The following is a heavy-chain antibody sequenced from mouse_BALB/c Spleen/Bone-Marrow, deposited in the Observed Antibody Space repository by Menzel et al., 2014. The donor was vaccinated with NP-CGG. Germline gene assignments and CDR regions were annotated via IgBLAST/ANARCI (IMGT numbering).Heavy chain of an antibody. CDR3: VRHGVYAFFFE. Sequence: VQLKDSGGGLVQPGGSLKLSCAASGFDFXRYWMSWVRQAPGKGLEWIGEINPESSTINYTPSLKGKFIISRDNAKNTLCLQKSKERSVETQPYFCVRHGVYAFFFEWGQGTPLTLSP. CDR2: INPESSTI. V-gene: IGHV4-1*02. J-gene: IGHJ2*01. CDR1: GFDFXRYW. D-gene: IGHD1-1*01.